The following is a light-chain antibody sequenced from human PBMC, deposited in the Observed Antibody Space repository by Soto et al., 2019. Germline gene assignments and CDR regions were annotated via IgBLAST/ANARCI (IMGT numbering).Light chain of an antibody. Sequence: QPVLTQPRSVSGSPGQSVTISCTGTSSDVGGYNYVSWYQEQPGKAPKLMIYDVSKRPPGVPDRFSGSKSGNTASLTISGLQAEDEADYYCCSYAGSYSYVFGTGTKLTVL. J-gene: IGLJ1*01. V-gene: IGLV2-11*01. CDR2: DVS. CDR1: SSDVGGYNY. CDR3: CSYAGSYSYV.